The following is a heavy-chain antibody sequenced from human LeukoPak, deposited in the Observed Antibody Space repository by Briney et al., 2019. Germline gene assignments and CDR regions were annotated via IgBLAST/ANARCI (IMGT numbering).Heavy chain of an antibody. D-gene: IGHD2-2*01. Sequence: PGGSLRLSCAASGFTFSSYAMSGVGQAPGKGLEWVSAISVSGGSTYYADSVKGRFTISRDNSKNTLYLQMNSLRAEDTAVDYCAKDLCSSTSCSYYFDYWGQGTLVTVSS. CDR1: GFTFSSYA. J-gene: IGHJ4*02. CDR3: AKDLCSSTSCSYYFDY. V-gene: IGHV3-23*01. CDR2: ISVSGGST.